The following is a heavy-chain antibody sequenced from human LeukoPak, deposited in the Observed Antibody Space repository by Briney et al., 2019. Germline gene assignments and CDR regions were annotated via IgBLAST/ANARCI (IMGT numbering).Heavy chain of an antibody. CDR1: SGSISGYY. CDR3: ARWARVAGFDC. CDR2: IYTTEST. D-gene: IGHD6-19*01. V-gene: IGHV4-4*07. J-gene: IGHJ4*02. Sequence: ETLSLTCTVSSGSISGYYWSWFRQAAGRGLEWIGRIYTTESTNYNPSLKSRVTISVDTSKNQFSLKLSSVTAADTAVYYCARWARVAGFDCWGRGTLVTVSS.